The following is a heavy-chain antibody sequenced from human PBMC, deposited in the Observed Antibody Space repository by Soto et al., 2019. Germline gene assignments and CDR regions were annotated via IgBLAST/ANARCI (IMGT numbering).Heavy chain of an antibody. CDR1: GGSISSGGYS. CDR3: AKARLYSNNRFDP. D-gene: IGHD6-13*01. J-gene: IGHJ5*02. Sequence: SETLSLTCAVSGGSISSGGYSWSWIRQPPGKGLEWIGYIYHSGSTYYNPSLKSRVTISVDRSKNQFSLKLSSVTAADTAVYYCAKARLYSNNRFDPPAQGTLVTVSA. CDR2: IYHSGST. V-gene: IGHV4-30-2*01.